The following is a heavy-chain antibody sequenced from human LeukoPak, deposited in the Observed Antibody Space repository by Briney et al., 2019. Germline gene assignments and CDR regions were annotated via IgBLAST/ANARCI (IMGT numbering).Heavy chain of an antibody. CDR3: ARDFLRGSCGYGYYFDY. J-gene: IGHJ4*02. CDR2: INPNSGGT. V-gene: IGHV1-2*02. CDR1: GYTLTGYY. Sequence: ASVKVSCKASGYTLTGYYMHWVRQAPGQGLEWMGWINPNSGGTNYAQKFQGRVTMTRDTSISTAYMELSRLRSDDTAVYYCARDFLRGSCGYGYYFDYWGQGTLVTVSS. D-gene: IGHD5-18*01.